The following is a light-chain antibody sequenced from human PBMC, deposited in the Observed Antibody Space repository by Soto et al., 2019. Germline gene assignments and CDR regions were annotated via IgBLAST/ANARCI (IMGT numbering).Light chain of an antibody. CDR3: QQFDDSVT. CDR1: QSVSSSY. CDR2: GAS. J-gene: IGKJ5*01. V-gene: IGKV3-20*01. Sequence: EIVMTHSPATLSVSPCERATLSCRASQSVSSSYLAWYQQKPGQAPRLLMYGASDRATGTPGRFSGSGSGTDFTLTISGLEPEDSAVYYCQQFDDSVTFGQGTRLEIK.